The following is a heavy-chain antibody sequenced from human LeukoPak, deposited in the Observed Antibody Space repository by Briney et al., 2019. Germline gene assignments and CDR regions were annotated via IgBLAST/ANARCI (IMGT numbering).Heavy chain of an antibody. V-gene: IGHV3-7*01. CDR1: GFTVSSNE. J-gene: IGHJ4*02. Sequence: PGGSLRLSCAASGFTVSSNEMNWVRQAPGKGLEWVANIKEDGSEIYYVDSVKGRFTISRDNAKNSLFLQMNSLRAEDTAVYYCVRGIEYWGQGTLVTVSS. CDR3: VRGIEY. CDR2: IKEDGSEI.